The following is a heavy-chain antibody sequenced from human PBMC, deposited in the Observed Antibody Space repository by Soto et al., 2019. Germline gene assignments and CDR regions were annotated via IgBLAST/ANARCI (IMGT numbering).Heavy chain of an antibody. J-gene: IGHJ4*02. Sequence: QVQLQESGPGLVKPSQTLSLTCTVSGGSISSGGYYWSWIRQHPGKGLEWIGYIYYSGSTYYNPSLQSRVTISGDTSKNQFSLKLSSVTAADTAVYYCARGGIAAAAPPDYWGQGTLVTVSS. D-gene: IGHD6-13*01. CDR3: ARGGIAAAAPPDY. V-gene: IGHV4-31*03. CDR1: GGSISSGGYY. CDR2: IYYSGST.